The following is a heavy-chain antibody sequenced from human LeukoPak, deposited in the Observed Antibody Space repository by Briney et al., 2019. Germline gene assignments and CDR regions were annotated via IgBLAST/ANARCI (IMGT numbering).Heavy chain of an antibody. J-gene: IGHJ5*02. D-gene: IGHD3-10*01. V-gene: IGHV6-1*01. CDR1: GDSVSSNSAA. Sequence: SQTLSLTCAISGDSVSSNSAAWNWIRQSPSRGLEWLGRTYYRSKWYNDYAVSVKSRITINPDTSKNQFSLQLSSVTPEDTAVYYCAREAEKVRGVPGFDPWGQGTLVTVSS. CDR3: AREAEKVRGVPGFDP. CDR2: TYYRSKWYN.